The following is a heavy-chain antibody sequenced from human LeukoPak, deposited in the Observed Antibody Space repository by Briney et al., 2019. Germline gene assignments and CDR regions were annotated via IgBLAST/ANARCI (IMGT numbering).Heavy chain of an antibody. V-gene: IGHV3-30*02. Sequence: GGSLRLSCAASGFTFSSNGMHWVRQAPGKGLECVAFIQNDGNNKKYADSVKGRFTISRDNSKNTLYLRMNSLRAEDTAVYYCARDWGTSSLYLVNWGQGTLVTVSS. CDR2: IQNDGNNK. CDR3: ARDWGTSSLYLVN. CDR1: GFTFSSNG. D-gene: IGHD6-6*01. J-gene: IGHJ4*02.